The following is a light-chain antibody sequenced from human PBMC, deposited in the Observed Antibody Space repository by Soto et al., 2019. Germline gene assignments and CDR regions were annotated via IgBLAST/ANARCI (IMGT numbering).Light chain of an antibody. CDR2: GAS. Sequence: EIVLTQSPGTLSLSPGERATLSCRASQSVRNDYLAWYQQKPGQAPRVFIYGASTRATGIPDRFSGSGSGAHFTLTISGLEPEDLAVYYCHQYGSSPTFGQGTKVEIK. V-gene: IGKV3-20*01. CDR3: HQYGSSPT. CDR1: QSVRNDY. J-gene: IGKJ1*01.